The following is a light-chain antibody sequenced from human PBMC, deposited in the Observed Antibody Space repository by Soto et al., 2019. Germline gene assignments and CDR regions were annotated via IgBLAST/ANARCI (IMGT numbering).Light chain of an antibody. Sequence: QSVLTQPASVSGSPGQSITISCTGTSSDVGSYNLVSWYQQHPGKAPKVMIYEVNKRPSGVSNRFSGSKSGNTASLTISGLQAEDESDYYCSSYTTISTWVFGGGTKLTVL. V-gene: IGLV2-14*02. CDR3: SSYTTISTWV. CDR1: SSDVGSYNL. J-gene: IGLJ3*02. CDR2: EVN.